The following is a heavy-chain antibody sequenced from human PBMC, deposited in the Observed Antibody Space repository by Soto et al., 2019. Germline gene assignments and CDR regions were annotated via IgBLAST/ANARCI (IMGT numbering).Heavy chain of an antibody. V-gene: IGHV3-21*01. CDR2: IISISSYI. J-gene: IGHJ4*02. Sequence: GGSLRLSCAASGFTFSSYSMNWVRQAPGKGLEWVSSIISISSYIYYADSVKGRFTISRDNAKNSLYLQMNSLRAEDTAVYYCARDYGSGERHIFDYWGQGTLVTVSS. D-gene: IGHD3-10*01. CDR1: GFTFSSYS. CDR3: ARDYGSGERHIFDY.